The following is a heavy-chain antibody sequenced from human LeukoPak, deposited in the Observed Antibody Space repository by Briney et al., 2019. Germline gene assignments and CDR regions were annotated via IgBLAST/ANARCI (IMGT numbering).Heavy chain of an antibody. Sequence: SETLSLTCTVSGGSISSSSYYWGWLRQPPGKGLEWIGSIYYSGSTYYNPSLKSRVTISVDTSKNQFSLKLSSVTAADTAVYYCARGGIGYCSSTSCYTRGGWFDPWGQGTLVTVSS. J-gene: IGHJ5*02. CDR2: IYYSGST. D-gene: IGHD2-2*02. V-gene: IGHV4-39*01. CDR3: ARGGIGYCSSTSCYTRGGWFDP. CDR1: GGSISSSSYY.